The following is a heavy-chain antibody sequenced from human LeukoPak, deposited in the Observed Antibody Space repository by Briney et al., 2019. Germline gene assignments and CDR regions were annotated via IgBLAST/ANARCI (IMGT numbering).Heavy chain of an antibody. CDR3: ARVGAMVL. V-gene: IGHV1-2*02. D-gene: IGHD5-18*01. Sequence: ASVKVSCKASGYTFTGYYMHWVRQASGQGLEWMGWINPNSGGTNYAQRFQGRVTMTRDKSISTAYMDLSSLTSDDTAVYYCARVGAMVLWGQGTQVTVSS. J-gene: IGHJ4*02. CDR2: INPNSGGT. CDR1: GYTFTGYY.